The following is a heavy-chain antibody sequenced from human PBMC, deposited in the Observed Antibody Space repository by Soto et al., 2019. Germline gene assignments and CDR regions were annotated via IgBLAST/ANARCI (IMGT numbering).Heavy chain of an antibody. J-gene: IGHJ6*02. D-gene: IGHD1-26*01. CDR1: GYTFTSYG. Sequence: VASVKVSCKASGYTFTSYGISWVRQAPGQGLEWMGWISVYNGNTNYAQKLQGRVTMTTDTSTSTAYLELRSLRSDDTAVYYCAREGGWELLHWLNFYYYYGMDVWGQGTTVTVSS. V-gene: IGHV1-18*01. CDR3: AREGGWELLHWLNFYYYYGMDV. CDR2: ISVYNGNT.